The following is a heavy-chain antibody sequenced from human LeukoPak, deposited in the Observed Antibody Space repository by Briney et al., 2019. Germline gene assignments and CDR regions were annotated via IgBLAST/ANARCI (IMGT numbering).Heavy chain of an antibody. CDR3: ARAVFSVVPAALPDY. Sequence: PGGSLRLSCAASGFTFSSYAMHWVRQAPGKGLEWVAVISYDGSNKYYADSVKGRFTISRDNSKNTLYLQMNSLRAEDTAVYYCARAVFSVVPAALPDYWGQGTLVTVSS. CDR1: GFTFSSYA. J-gene: IGHJ4*02. D-gene: IGHD2-2*01. V-gene: IGHV3-30-3*01. CDR2: ISYDGSNK.